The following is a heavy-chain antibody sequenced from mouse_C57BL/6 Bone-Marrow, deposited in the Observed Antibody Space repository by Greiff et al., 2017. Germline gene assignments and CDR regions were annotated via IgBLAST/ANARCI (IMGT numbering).Heavy chain of an antibody. V-gene: IGHV1-47*01. D-gene: IGHD2-4*01. CDR1: GYTFTTYP. CDR2: FHPYNDDT. J-gene: IGHJ2*01. Sequence: QVHVKQPGAELVKPGAPVQLSCKASGYTFTTYPIERMKQNHGKSLEWIGNFHPYNDDTKYNAKFKGKATSTVEKSSRTVYLELSRLTSDDSAVYYCAIYEYVGYFDYRGQGTTLTVSS. CDR3: AIYEYVGYFDY.